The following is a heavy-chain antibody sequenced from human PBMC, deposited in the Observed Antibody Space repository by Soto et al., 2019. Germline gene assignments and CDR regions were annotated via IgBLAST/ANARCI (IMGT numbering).Heavy chain of an antibody. Sequence: QVQLQQWGAGLLKPSETLSLTCAVYGGSFSGYYWSCIRQPPGKGLDWIWEINHSGSTNYNPSLKSRVTISVDTSKNQFSLKLSSVTAADTAVYYCARVVGVVAASRRYYFDYWGQGTLVTVSS. CDR1: GGSFSGYY. D-gene: IGHD2-15*01. J-gene: IGHJ4*02. V-gene: IGHV4-34*01. CDR2: INHSGST. CDR3: ARVVGVVAASRRYYFDY.